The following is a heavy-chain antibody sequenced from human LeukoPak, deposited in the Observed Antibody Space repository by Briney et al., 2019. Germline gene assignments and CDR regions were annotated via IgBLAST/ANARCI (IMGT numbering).Heavy chain of an antibody. CDR3: ARDPIGYDSSGYYDY. D-gene: IGHD3-22*01. Sequence: GGSLRLSCAASGFTFSSYWMHWVRQAPGKGLVWVSRINTDGSSTSYADSVKGRFTISRDNAKNTLYLQMNSLRAEDTAVYYCARDPIGYDSSGYYDYWGQGTLVTVSS. J-gene: IGHJ4*02. CDR1: GFTFSSYW. V-gene: IGHV3-74*01. CDR2: INTDGSST.